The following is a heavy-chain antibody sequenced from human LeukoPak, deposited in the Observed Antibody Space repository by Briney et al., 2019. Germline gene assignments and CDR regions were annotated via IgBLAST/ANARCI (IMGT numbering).Heavy chain of an antibody. D-gene: IGHD3-22*01. Sequence: SETLSLTCTVSGGSTSSYYWSWIRQPPGKGLEWIGYIHYSGSTNYNPSFKSRVTISVDTSKNQFSLKLSSVTAADTAVYYCARRAKATTMIVVVTYFDYWGQGTLVTVSS. J-gene: IGHJ4*02. CDR1: GGSTSSYY. CDR3: ARRAKATTMIVVVTYFDY. V-gene: IGHV4-59*08. CDR2: IHYSGST.